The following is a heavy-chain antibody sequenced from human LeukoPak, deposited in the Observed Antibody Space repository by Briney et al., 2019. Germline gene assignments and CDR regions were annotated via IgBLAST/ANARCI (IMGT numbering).Heavy chain of an antibody. CDR2: FDPEDGET. CDR3: ATDPGCSSTTTFDY. J-gene: IGHJ4*02. V-gene: IGHV1-24*01. D-gene: IGHD6-13*01. Sequence: ASVKVSCKVSGYTLTELSMHWVRQAPGKGLEWMGGFDPEDGETIYAQKFQGRVTMTEDTSTDTAYMELSSLRSEDTAVYYCATDPGCSSTTTFDYWGQGTLVTVSS. CDR1: GYTLTELS.